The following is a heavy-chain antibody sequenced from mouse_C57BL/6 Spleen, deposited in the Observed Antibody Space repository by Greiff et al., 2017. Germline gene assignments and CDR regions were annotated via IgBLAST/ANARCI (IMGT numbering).Heavy chain of an antibody. CDR3: ARHGTDRTNYFDY. CDR1: GYTFTDYY. J-gene: IGHJ2*01. D-gene: IGHD2-1*01. V-gene: IGHV1-77*01. Sequence: VQLQQSGAELVKPGASVKISCKASGYTFTDYYINWVKQRPGQGLEWIGKIGPGSGSTYYNEKFKGKATLTADKSSSTAYRQLSSLTSEDSAVYFCARHGTDRTNYFDYWGQGTTLTVSS. CDR2: IGPGSGST.